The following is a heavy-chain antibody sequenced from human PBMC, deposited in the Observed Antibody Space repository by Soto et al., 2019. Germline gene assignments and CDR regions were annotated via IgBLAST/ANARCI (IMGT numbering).Heavy chain of an antibody. D-gene: IGHD6-19*01. V-gene: IGHV6-1*01. CDR2: TYYRSNWRH. CDR1: GDSASSNTAA. Sequence: SQTLSLTCVISGDSASSNTAAWNWIRSSPSRGLEWLGRTYYRSNWRHDYAVAVKSRITVNPDTSKNHFSLQLNSVTPDDTAVYYCARGVAGSGFDLWGQGTLVAAPQ. CDR3: ARGVAGSGFDL. J-gene: IGHJ4*02.